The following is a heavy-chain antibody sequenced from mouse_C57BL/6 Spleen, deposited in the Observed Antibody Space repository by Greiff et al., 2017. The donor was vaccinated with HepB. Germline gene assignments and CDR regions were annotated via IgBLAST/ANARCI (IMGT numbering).Heavy chain of an antibody. CDR3: ARRGYGRAFDY. CDR1: GYTFTSYW. Sequence: QVQLQQPGAELVMPGASVKLSCKASGYTFTSYWMHWVKQRPGQGLEWIGEIDPSDSYTNYNQKFKGKSTLTVDKSSSTAYMQLSSLTSEDSAVYYCARRGYGRAFDYWGQGTTLTVSS. D-gene: IGHD1-1*01. V-gene: IGHV1-69*01. CDR2: IDPSDSYT. J-gene: IGHJ2*01.